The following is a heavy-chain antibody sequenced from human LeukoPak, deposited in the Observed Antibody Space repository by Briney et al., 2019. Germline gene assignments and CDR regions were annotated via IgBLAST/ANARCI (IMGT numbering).Heavy chain of an antibody. D-gene: IGHD5-12*01. CDR2: IYYSGST. Sequence: SETLSLTCTVSGGSISSYYWSWIRQPPGKGLEWIGYIYYSGSTNYNPSLKSRVTISVDTSKNQFSLKLSSVTAADTAVYYCATYSGYEKYFDYWGQGTLVTVSS. J-gene: IGHJ4*02. CDR3: ATYSGYEKYFDY. CDR1: GGSISSYY. V-gene: IGHV4-59*08.